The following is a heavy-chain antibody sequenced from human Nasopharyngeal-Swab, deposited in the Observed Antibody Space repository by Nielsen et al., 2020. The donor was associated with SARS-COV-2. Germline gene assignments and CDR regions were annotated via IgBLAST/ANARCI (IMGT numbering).Heavy chain of an antibody. CDR3: AFGAFYFDH. J-gene: IGHJ4*02. CDR2: ISYDGNEN. Sequence: WIRQPPGKGLEWVALISYDGNENYYADSLKGRFTISRDNAKNALYLQVNSLRSADTAVYYCAFGAFYFDHWGQGTLVTVSS. D-gene: IGHD3-3*01. V-gene: IGHV3-30*03.